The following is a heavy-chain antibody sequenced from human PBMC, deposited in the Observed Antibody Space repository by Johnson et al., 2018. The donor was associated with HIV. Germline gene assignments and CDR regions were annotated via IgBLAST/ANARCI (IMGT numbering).Heavy chain of an antibody. CDR2: ISSSGTTI. CDR1: GFTFSDYY. D-gene: IGHD3-9*01. J-gene: IGHJ3*02. V-gene: IGHV3-11*04. Sequence: VHLVESGGNLVQPGGSLRLSCAASGFTFSDYYMNWIRQAPGKGLQWVSYISSSGTTIYYGDSVKGRFTISRDNAKNSLYLQMSSLRAEDTAVYYCARDLYYDNRGIAFDIWGQGTMVTVSS. CDR3: ARDLYYDNRGIAFDI.